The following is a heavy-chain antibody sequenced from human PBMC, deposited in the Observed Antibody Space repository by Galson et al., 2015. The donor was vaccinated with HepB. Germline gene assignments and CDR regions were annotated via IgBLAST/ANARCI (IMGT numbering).Heavy chain of an antibody. V-gene: IGHV1-2*06. J-gene: IGHJ5*02. CDR3: AREVVAAHNWFNP. D-gene: IGHD2-15*01. CDR2: MNPNTGGT. Sequence: SVKVSCKASGYTFPGYNIHWVRQAPGQGLEWMGLMNPNTGGTDYAQKFQGRVTMTRDTSISTAYMEVRRLTSDDTAVYYCAREVVAAHNWFNPWGQGTLVTVS. CDR1: GYTFPGYN.